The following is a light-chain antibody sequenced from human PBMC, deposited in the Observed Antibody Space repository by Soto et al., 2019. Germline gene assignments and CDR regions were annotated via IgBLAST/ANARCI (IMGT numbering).Light chain of an antibody. V-gene: IGLV2-14*01. CDR1: SSDVGGYNY. CDR2: EVS. CDR3: SSYTSSSTFFYV. J-gene: IGLJ1*01. Sequence: QSALTQPASVSGSPGQSITISCTGTSSDVGGYNYVSWYQQHPGKAPKLMIYEVSNRPSGVSNRFSGSKSGNTASLTISGLQAEVEADYYCSSYTSSSTFFYVFGTGTKLTVL.